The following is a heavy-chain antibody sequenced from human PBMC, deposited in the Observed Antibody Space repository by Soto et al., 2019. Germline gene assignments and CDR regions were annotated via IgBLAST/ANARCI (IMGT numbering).Heavy chain of an antibody. J-gene: IGHJ6*02. D-gene: IGHD3-10*01. V-gene: IGHV4-39*01. CDR1: GGSISSSSYY. CDR3: ARPGRDYYYYGMDV. CDR2: IYYSGST. Sequence: SETLSLTCTVSGGSISSSSYYWGWIRQPPGKGLEWIGSIYYSGSTYYNPSLKSRVTISVDTSKNQFSLKLSSVTAADTAVYYCARPGRDYYYYGMDVWGQGTTVT.